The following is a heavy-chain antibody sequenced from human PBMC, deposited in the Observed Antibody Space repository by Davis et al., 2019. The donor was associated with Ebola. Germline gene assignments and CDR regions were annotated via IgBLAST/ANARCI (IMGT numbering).Heavy chain of an antibody. V-gene: IGHV4-34*01. Sequence: SETLSLTCAVYGGSFSGYYWSWIRQPPGKGLEWIGEINHSGSTNYNPSLKSRVTISVDTSKNQFSLKLSSVTAADTAVYYCARGWGYCTNGVCYYYYYGMDVWGQGTTVTVSS. CDR3: ARGWGYCTNGVCYYYYYGMDV. CDR2: INHSGST. J-gene: IGHJ6*02. D-gene: IGHD2-8*01. CDR1: GGSFSGYY.